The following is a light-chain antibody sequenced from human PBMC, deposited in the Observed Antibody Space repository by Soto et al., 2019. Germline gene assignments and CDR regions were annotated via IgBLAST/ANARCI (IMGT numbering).Light chain of an antibody. CDR3: QQLDRYPFT. J-gene: IGKJ4*01. CDR1: LGISGY. CDR2: SAS. V-gene: IGKV1-9*01. Sequence: DIQLTQSPSFLSASVGDRVTMTCRASLGISGYLAWYQQKPGKVPRLLIYSASRLQSGVPSRFSGSGSGTEFTLTISSLQPEDFASYYCQQLDRYPFTFGGGTKVEI.